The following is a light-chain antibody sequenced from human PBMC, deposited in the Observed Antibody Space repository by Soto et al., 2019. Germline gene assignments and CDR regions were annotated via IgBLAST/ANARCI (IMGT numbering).Light chain of an antibody. CDR3: QQYNNWPS. CDR1: QTVSRN. J-gene: IGKJ5*01. CDR2: DIS. Sequence: EVVMTQSPATLSVSPGESATLSFRASQTVSRNLAWYQQRPGQAPRLLIYDISNRTTGVPARFSGSGSETEFTLTIRSLQSEDFAVYFCQQYNNWPSFGQGTRLEI. V-gene: IGKV3-15*01.